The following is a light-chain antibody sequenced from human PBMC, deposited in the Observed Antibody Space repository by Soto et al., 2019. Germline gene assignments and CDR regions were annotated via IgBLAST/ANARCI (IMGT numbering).Light chain of an antibody. CDR3: QSYDSSLSAYV. V-gene: IGLV1-40*01. J-gene: IGLJ1*01. CDR2: GNI. Sequence: QSVLAQPPSVSGAPGQTVTISCTGSSSNIGAGYDLHWYQQLPGTAPKLLLYGNINRPSGVPDRFSGSKSGTSASLAITGLQAEDEADYYCQSYDSSLSAYVFGTGTKLTVL. CDR1: SSNIGAGYD.